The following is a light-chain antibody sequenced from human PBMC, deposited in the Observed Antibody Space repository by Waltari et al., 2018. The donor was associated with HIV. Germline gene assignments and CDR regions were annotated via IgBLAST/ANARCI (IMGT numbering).Light chain of an antibody. J-gene: IGKJ3*01. CDR3: QQYNNFPAT. V-gene: IGKV1-5*03. CDR2: KAS. Sequence: DIQMTQPPSTLSASVGDRVIITCRASQSINAWLAWYQQIPGKAPRLLIYKASNLQSGVPSRFSGSGSGTEFTLTISSLQPDDFATYYCQQYNNFPATFGPGTKVDIK. CDR1: QSINAW.